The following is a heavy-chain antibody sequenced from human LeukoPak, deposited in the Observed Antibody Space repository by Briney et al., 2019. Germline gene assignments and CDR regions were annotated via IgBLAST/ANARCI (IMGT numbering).Heavy chain of an antibody. J-gene: IGHJ4*02. CDR1: GFIFNNYA. D-gene: IGHD6-19*01. V-gene: IGHV3-9*01. Sequence: PGGSLRLSCAGSGFIFNNYAMHWVRQPPGKGLEWVSGISWNSGSIDYADSVKGRFTISRDNAKNSLYLQMNSLRAEDTAVYYCAKDRRRSSSGWYIDYWGQGTLVTVSS. CDR2: ISWNSGSI. CDR3: AKDRRRSSSGWYIDY.